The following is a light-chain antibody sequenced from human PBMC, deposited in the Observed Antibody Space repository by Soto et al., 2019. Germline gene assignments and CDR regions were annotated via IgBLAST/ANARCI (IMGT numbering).Light chain of an antibody. CDR1: QSVSSY. CDR2: DTS. CDR3: QQRSDWPSLT. J-gene: IGKJ4*01. V-gene: IGKV3-11*01. Sequence: EIVLTQSPATLSLSPGERATLSCRASQSVSSYLAWYQQKPGQAPRLLIYDTSNRATGIPARFSGSGSGTDVTLPISSLEPEDFAVYYCQQRSDWPSLTFGGGTKVEIQ.